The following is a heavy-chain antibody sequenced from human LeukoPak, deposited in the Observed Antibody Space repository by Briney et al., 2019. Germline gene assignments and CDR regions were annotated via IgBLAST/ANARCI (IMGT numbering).Heavy chain of an antibody. CDR3: ARLSVYGSGSYYKGSRAWDFDY. J-gene: IGHJ4*02. Sequence: SETLSLTSTVSGSSISSSSYYWGWIRQPPGKGLEWIGSIYYSGSTYYNPSLKSRVTISVDTSKNQFSLKLSSVTAADTAVYYCARLSVYGSGSYYKGSRAWDFDYWGQGTLVTASS. CDR1: GSSISSSSYY. D-gene: IGHD3-10*01. CDR2: IYYSGST. V-gene: IGHV4-39*01.